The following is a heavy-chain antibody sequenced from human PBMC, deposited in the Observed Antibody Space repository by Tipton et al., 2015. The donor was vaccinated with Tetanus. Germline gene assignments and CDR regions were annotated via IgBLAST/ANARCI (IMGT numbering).Heavy chain of an antibody. Sequence: QVQLVQSGAEVKKTGSSVKISCKASGYTLTYRYLHWVRQAPGQALEWMGWITPFNNNTNYAQKFQDRVSFSSDRSMSTAYMEVSSLRSADTAMYYCATREDTAVVIAESDAPDIWGQGTMVTVSS. V-gene: IGHV1-45*02. D-gene: IGHD5-18*01. CDR2: ITPFNNNT. J-gene: IGHJ3*02. CDR1: GYTLTYRY. CDR3: ATREDTAVVIAESDAPDI.